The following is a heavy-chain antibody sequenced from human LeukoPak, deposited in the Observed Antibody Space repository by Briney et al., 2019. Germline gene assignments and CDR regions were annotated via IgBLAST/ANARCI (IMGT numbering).Heavy chain of an antibody. CDR1: GGSFRGYF. Sequence: PSETLSLTCAVYGGSFRGYFWSWIRQPPGKGLEWIGEISDSGSTKCNPSLESRVTISVDTSKNLLSLKLSSVTAADTAVYYCARVPPFLWFGESRTFYGMDVWGQGTTVTVSS. D-gene: IGHD3-10*01. V-gene: IGHV4-34*01. CDR2: ISDSGST. CDR3: ARVPPFLWFGESRTFYGMDV. J-gene: IGHJ6*02.